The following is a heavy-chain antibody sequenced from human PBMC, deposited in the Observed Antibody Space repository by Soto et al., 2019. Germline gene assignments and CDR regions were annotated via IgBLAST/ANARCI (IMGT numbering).Heavy chain of an antibody. V-gene: IGHV3-53*01. Sequence: GGSLRLSCAASGVIVSDSYINWVRQAPAKGLEWVSVTYTGGYKYYAHSVKGRFTISRDNSKNTLYLQMNSLRAEDTRVYYCAREGSGTSFDYWGQGTLVTVS. CDR3: AREGSGTSFDY. J-gene: IGHJ4*02. CDR1: GVIVSDSY. CDR2: TYTGGYK. D-gene: IGHD1-7*01.